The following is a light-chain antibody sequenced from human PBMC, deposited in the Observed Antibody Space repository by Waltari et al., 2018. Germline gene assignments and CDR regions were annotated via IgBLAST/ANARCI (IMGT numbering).Light chain of an antibody. CDR1: SSDVGGYNY. Sequence: QSALTQPRSVSGSPGQSVTISCTGTSSDVGGYNYVSWYQQHPGKSPKLMIYDVNKRPSGVPDRFSGSKSGNPASLTISGLQAEDEADYYCCSYAGSYTFIFGTGTKVTVL. CDR2: DVN. J-gene: IGLJ1*01. CDR3: CSYAGSYTFI. V-gene: IGLV2-11*01.